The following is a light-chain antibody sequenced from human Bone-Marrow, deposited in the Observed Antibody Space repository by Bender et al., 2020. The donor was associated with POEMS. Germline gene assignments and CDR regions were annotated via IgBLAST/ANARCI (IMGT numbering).Light chain of an antibody. V-gene: IGLV2-14*01. J-gene: IGLJ1*01. CDR3: TSHTSIRTYV. Sequence: QSALTQPASVSGSPGQSITISCTGTISDVGGYNHVSWYQHHPGKAPKLIIYQVTNRPSGVSNRFSGSKSGNTASLTISGLQTEDEADYYCTSHTSIRTYVFGTGTKVTVL. CDR2: QVT. CDR1: ISDVGGYNH.